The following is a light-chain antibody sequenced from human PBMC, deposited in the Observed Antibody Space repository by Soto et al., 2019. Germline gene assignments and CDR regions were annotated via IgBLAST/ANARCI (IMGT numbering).Light chain of an antibody. V-gene: IGKV3-11*01. CDR1: QSVSNY. CDR3: QHRSTWPPWT. CDR2: DAS. Sequence: EIVLAQSPATLSLSPGERATLSCRASQSVSNYLAWYQQKPGQAPRLLIYDASNRATGIPARFSGSGSGTDFTLTISSLQAEDFSVYYCQHRSTWPPWTFGQGTKVEIK. J-gene: IGKJ1*01.